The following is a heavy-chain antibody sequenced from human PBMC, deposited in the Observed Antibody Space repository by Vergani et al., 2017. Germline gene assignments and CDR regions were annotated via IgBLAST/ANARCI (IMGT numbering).Heavy chain of an antibody. J-gene: IGHJ6*02. Sequence: QVQLVQSGAEVKKPGSSVKVSCKASGGTFSSYAISWVRQAPGQGLEWMGGIIPIFGTANYAQKFQARVTITADESTSTAYMELSSLSSEDTAVYYCARLIAVSGTIYYYYGMDVWGQGTTVTVSS. CDR3: ARLIAVSGTIYYYYGMDV. V-gene: IGHV1-69*01. CDR1: GGTFSSYA. D-gene: IGHD6-19*01. CDR2: IIPIFGTA.